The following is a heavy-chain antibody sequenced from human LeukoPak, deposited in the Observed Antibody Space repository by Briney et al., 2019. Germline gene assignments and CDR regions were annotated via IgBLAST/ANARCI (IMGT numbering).Heavy chain of an antibody. J-gene: IGHJ6*02. D-gene: IGHD2-2*01. V-gene: IGHV1-18*01. CDR1: GYTFTSYG. CDR2: ISAYNGNT. Sequence: EASVKVSCKASGYTFTSYGISWVRQAPGQGLEWMGWISAYNGNTNYAQKLQGRVTMTTDTSTSTAYMELRSLRSDDTAVYYCASCSTSCQYSYYYYYGMDVWGQGTTVAVSS. CDR3: ASCSTSCQYSYYYYYGMDV.